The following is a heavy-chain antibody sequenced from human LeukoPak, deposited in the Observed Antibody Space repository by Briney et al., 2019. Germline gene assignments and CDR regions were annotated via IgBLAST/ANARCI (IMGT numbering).Heavy chain of an antibody. Sequence: GASVKVSCKASGYTFTGYYMHWVRQAPGQGLEWMGWINPNSGGTNYAQKFQGRVTMTRDTSISTAYMELSRLRSDDTAVYYCARAPSGPGGSYYYWGQGTLVTVSS. CDR3: ARAPSGPGGSYYY. J-gene: IGHJ4*02. D-gene: IGHD1-26*01. V-gene: IGHV1-2*02. CDR1: GYTFTGYY. CDR2: INPNSGGT.